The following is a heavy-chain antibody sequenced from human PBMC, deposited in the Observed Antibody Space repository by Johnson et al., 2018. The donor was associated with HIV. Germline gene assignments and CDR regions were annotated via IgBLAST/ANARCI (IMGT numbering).Heavy chain of an antibody. V-gene: IGHV3-53*01. Sequence: VQLVESGGGLIQPGGSLRLSCAASGFTVSSNYMSWVRQAPGKGLEWVSVIYSGGSTGYADSVKGRFTISRDNAKNSLYLQMNSLRAEDTALYYCARFENTLSNAFDIWGQGTMVTVSS. CDR2: IYSGGST. CDR1: GFTVSSNY. D-gene: IGHD3-10*01. CDR3: ARFENTLSNAFDI. J-gene: IGHJ3*02.